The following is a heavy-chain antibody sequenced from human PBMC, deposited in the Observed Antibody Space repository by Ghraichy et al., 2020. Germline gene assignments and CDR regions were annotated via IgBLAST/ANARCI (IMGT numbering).Heavy chain of an antibody. J-gene: IGHJ6*03. CDR2: IKQDGSEK. CDR1: GFTFSSYW. Sequence: GSLRLSCAASGFTFSSYWMSWVRQAPGKGLEWVANIKQDGSEKYYVDSVKGRFTISRDNAKNSLYLQMNSLRAEDTAVYYCARDQTTIFGVVITYYMDVWGKGTTVTVSS. CDR3: ARDQTTIFGVVITYYMDV. V-gene: IGHV3-7*01. D-gene: IGHD3-3*01.